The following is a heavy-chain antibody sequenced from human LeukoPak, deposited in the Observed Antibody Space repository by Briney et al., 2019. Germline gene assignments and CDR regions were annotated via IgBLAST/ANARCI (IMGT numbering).Heavy chain of an antibody. J-gene: IGHJ4*02. CDR2: IIQSGST. Sequence: TSETLSLTCAVSGGSFSGYSWNWIRQPPGKGLEWIGEIIQSGSTNYNPSLKSRLTISLDTSKNQFSLKLSSVTAADTAVYYCARELSSIAVAGHDYWGQGTLVTVSS. D-gene: IGHD6-19*01. CDR1: GGSFSGYS. V-gene: IGHV4-34*12. CDR3: ARELSSIAVAGHDY.